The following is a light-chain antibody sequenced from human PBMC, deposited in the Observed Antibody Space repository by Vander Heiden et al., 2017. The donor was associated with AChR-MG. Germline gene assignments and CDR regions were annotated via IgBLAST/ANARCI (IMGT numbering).Light chain of an antibody. Sequence: QSVLTQPPSASGTPGQRVAISCSGSSSNIGTSPVNWYQQRPGTAPKLLIYSNDQRPSGVPDRFSASKSVTSASLAISGLQSEDEAEYYCGTWDDSLTGWVFGGGTKLTVL. CDR3: GTWDDSLTGWV. V-gene: IGLV1-44*01. J-gene: IGLJ3*02. CDR1: SSNIGTSP. CDR2: SND.